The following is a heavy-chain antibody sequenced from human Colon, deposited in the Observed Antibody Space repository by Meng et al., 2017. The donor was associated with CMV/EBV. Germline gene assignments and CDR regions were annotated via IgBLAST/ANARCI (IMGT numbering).Heavy chain of an antibody. CDR3: ARAGARGVPVDL. Sequence: QVRLQYVGPRLSKPSEPLPLTCTMFGYTINNYYGTWVRQPPAKELEWLGRIHYSGCTDDNHSLKSRVTLSIDTSKNQWSLKIESVTAADTAVYYCARAGARGVPVDLWGQGTLVTVSS. CDR1: GYTINNYY. D-gene: IGHD3-10*01. J-gene: IGHJ4*02. CDR2: IHYSGCT. V-gene: IGHV4-4*07.